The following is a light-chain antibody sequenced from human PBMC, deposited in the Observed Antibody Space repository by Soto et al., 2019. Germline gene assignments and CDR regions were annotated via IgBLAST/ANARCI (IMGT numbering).Light chain of an antibody. CDR1: QSVLYTSNSKNY. CDR2: WAS. V-gene: IGKV4-1*01. Sequence: DIVMTQSPDSLAVSLGERATINCKSSQSVLYTSNSKNYIAWYQQKSGQPPKLLIYWASTRESGVPDRFSGGGSGTDFTFTISSLQPEDIATYYCQQYDNLPRTFGGGTKVEIK. CDR3: QQYDNLPRT. J-gene: IGKJ4*01.